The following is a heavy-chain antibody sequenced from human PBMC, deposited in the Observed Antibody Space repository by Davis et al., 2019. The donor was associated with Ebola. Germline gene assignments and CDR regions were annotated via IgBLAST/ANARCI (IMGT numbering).Heavy chain of an antibody. J-gene: IGHJ6*02. CDR2: IDPSDSYT. Sequence: GESLKISCKGSGYSFTNYWISWVRQMPGKGLEWMGRIDPSDSYTNYSPSFQGHVTISADKSISTAYLQWSSLKASDTAMYYCARRGIYSGYDFYYYYYGMDVWGQGTTVTVSS. V-gene: IGHV5-10-1*01. CDR3: ARRGIYSGYDFYYYYYGMDV. D-gene: IGHD5-12*01. CDR1: GYSFTNYW.